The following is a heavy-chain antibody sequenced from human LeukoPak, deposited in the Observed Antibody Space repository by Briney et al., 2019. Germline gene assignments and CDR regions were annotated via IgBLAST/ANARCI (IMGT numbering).Heavy chain of an antibody. V-gene: IGHV4-4*07. CDR3: ARDGGHDFWSGYYAGYYYYGMDV. D-gene: IGHD3-3*01. Sequence: XXLSLXXXXSGGXXSSYYWSWIRQPAGKGLEWIGRIYTSGSTNYNPSLKSRVTMSVDTSKNQFSLKLSSVTAADTAVYYCARDGGHDFWSGYYAGYYYYGMDVWGQGTTVTVSS. CDR1: GGXXSSYY. CDR2: IYTSGST. J-gene: IGHJ6*02.